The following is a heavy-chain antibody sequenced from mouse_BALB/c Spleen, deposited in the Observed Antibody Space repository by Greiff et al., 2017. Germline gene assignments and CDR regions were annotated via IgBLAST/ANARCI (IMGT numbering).Heavy chain of an antibody. D-gene: IGHD1-1*02. J-gene: IGHJ2*01. CDR1: GDSITSGY. V-gene: IGHV3-8*02. CDR2: ISYSGST. Sequence: EVQLQQSGPSLVKPSQTLSLTCSVTGDSITSGYWNWIRKFPGNKLEYMGYISYSGSTYYNPSLKSRISITRDTSKNQYYLQLNSVTTEDTATYYCARYRGSYDYFDYWGQGTTLTVSS. CDR3: ARYRGSYDYFDY.